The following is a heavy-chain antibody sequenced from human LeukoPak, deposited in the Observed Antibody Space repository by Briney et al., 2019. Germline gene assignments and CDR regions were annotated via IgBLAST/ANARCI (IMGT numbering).Heavy chain of an antibody. CDR2: IYYSGTT. D-gene: IGHD6-13*01. V-gene: IGHV4-59*01. J-gene: IGHJ4*02. Sequence: PSETLSLTCTVSGGSICSYYWSWIRQPPGKGLGWIGYIYYSGTTNYNPSLKSRVTISVDTSKNQFSLKLSSVTAADTAVYYCARGVYIAAAQYGYWGQGTLVTVSS. CDR1: GGSICSYY. CDR3: ARGVYIAAAQYGY.